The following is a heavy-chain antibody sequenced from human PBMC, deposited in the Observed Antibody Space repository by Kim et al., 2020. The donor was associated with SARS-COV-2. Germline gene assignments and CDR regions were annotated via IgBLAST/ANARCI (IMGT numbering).Heavy chain of an antibody. D-gene: IGHD3-22*01. Sequence: SETLSLTCTVSGGSISSGGYYWSWIRQHPGKGLEWIGYIYYSGSTYYNPSLKSRVTISVDTSKNQFSLKLSSVTAADTAVYYCARVMVYYYDSSGRFDYWGQGTLVTVSS. CDR2: IYYSGST. V-gene: IGHV4-31*03. CDR3: ARVMVYYYDSSGRFDY. CDR1: GGSISSGGYY. J-gene: IGHJ4*02.